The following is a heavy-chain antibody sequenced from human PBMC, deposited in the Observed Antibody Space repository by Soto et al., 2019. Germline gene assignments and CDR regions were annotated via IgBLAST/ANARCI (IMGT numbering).Heavy chain of an antibody. CDR1: GFTFSSYV. D-gene: IGHD6-13*01. CDR3: AKEGSWGSGYFDF. CDR2: ISGSGGST. Sequence: RGSLRLSCAASGFTFSSYVMSWVRQAPGKGLEWVSAISGSGGSTYYADSVKGRFTISRDNSKNTLYLQMNSLRAEDTAVYYCAKEGSWGSGYFDFWGQGTLVTVSS. V-gene: IGHV3-23*01. J-gene: IGHJ4*02.